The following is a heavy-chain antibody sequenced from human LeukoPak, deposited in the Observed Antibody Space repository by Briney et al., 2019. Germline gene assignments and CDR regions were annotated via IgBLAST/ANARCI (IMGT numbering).Heavy chain of an antibody. Sequence: GRSLRLSCAASGFTFSSYGMHWVRQAPGKGLEWVAVIWSDGSKKYYADSVKGRFTISRDNSKNTLYLQMNSLRAEDTAVYYCARIRPCDIWTGYWSSGMDVWGQGTTVTVSS. CDR1: GFTFSSYG. V-gene: IGHV3-33*01. D-gene: IGHD3-9*01. CDR2: IWSDGSKK. J-gene: IGHJ6*02. CDR3: ARIRPCDIWTGYWSSGMDV.